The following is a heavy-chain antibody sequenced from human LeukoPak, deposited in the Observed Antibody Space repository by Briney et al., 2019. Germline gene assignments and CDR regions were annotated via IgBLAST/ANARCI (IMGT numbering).Heavy chain of an antibody. Sequence: PQTPSLTCTVSGGSISSGGYYWSWIQQPPGNGLEWIGYIYHSGSTYYNPSLKSRVTISVDRSKNQFSLKLSSVTAADTAVYYCARGSSGYFDYWGQGTLVTVSS. V-gene: IGHV4-30-2*01. CDR2: IYHSGST. CDR3: ARGSSGYFDY. CDR1: GGSISSGGYY. J-gene: IGHJ4*02. D-gene: IGHD6-19*01.